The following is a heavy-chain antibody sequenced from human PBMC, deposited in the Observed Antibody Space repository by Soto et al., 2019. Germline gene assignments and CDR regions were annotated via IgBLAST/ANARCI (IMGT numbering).Heavy chain of an antibody. J-gene: IGHJ4*02. V-gene: IGHV1-69*13. D-gene: IGHD5-12*01. Sequence: SVKVSCKASGGTFSSYAISWVRQAPGQGLEWMGGIIPIFGTANYAQKFQGRVTITADESTSTAYMELSSLRSEDTAVYYCARVVEMATIMAYLDYWGQGTLFTVSS. CDR1: GGTFSSYA. CDR3: ARVVEMATIMAYLDY. CDR2: IIPIFGTA.